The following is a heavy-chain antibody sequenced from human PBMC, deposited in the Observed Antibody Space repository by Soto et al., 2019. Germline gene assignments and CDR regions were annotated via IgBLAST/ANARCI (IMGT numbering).Heavy chain of an antibody. V-gene: IGHV4-39*01. CDR2: IYYSGST. Sequence: PSETLSLTCTVSGGSISSASYYWGWIRQPPGKGLEWIGSIYYSGSTYYNPSLKSRVTISVDTSKNQFSLKLSSVTAADTAVYYGASTSTRCYWCSGFDPWGQGTPVTVSS. CDR3: ASTSTRCYWCSGFDP. D-gene: IGHD2-8*02. J-gene: IGHJ5*02. CDR1: GGSISSASYY.